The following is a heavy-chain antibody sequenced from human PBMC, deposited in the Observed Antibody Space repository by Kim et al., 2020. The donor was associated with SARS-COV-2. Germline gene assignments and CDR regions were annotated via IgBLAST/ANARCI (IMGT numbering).Heavy chain of an antibody. CDR1: GYTFTSYG. CDR3: ARGRAAGYYDFWSGYPSYYYRDG. J-gene: IGHJ6*03. V-gene: IGHV1-18*01. CDR2: ISAYNGNT. Sequence: ASVKVSCKASGYTFTSYGISWVRQAPGQGLEWMGWISAYNGNTNYAQKLQGRVTMTTDTSTSTAYMELRSLRSAATAVYYCARGRAAGYYDFWSGYPSYYYRDGWGKGTTVTVSS. D-gene: IGHD3-3*01.